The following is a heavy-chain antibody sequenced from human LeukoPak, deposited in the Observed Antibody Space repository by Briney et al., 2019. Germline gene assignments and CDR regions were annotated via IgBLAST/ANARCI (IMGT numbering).Heavy chain of an antibody. CDR3: ARGKTRGDNWFDP. V-gene: IGHV1-18*01. Sequence: ASVKVSCKASGYTFTSYGISWVRQAPGQGLEWMGWISGYNGNTNYAQNLQGRVTMTTDTSTSTVYMELRSLRSDDTAVYYCARGKTRGDNWFDPWGQGTLVTVSS. CDR2: ISGYNGNT. D-gene: IGHD3-16*01. J-gene: IGHJ5*02. CDR1: GYTFTSYG.